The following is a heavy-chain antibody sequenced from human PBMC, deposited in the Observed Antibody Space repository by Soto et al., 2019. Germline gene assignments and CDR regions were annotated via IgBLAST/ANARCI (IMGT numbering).Heavy chain of an antibody. J-gene: IGHJ4*02. CDR3: ARGPTDTAMATLGY. Sequence: ESGGGVVQPGRSLRLSCAASGFTFSSYAMHCVRQAPGKGLEWVAVISYDGSNKYYADSVKGRFTISRDNSKNTLYLQMNSLRAEDTAVYYCARGPTDTAMATLGYWGQGTLVTVSS. D-gene: IGHD5-18*01. CDR1: GFTFSSYA. CDR2: ISYDGSNK. V-gene: IGHV3-30-3*01.